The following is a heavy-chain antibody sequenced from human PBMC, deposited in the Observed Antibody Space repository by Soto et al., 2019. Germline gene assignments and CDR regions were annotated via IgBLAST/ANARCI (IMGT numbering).Heavy chain of an antibody. CDR2: IYPGDSDT. Sequence: PGASLKISCQGSGYSFTSYWIGWVRQMPGKGLEWMGIIYPGDSDTRYSPSFQGQVTISADKSISTAYLQWSSLKASDTAMYYCARRGIAVAGVYYYYGMDVWGQGTTVTVSS. CDR3: ARRGIAVAGVYYYYGMDV. CDR1: GYSFTSYW. V-gene: IGHV5-51*01. D-gene: IGHD6-19*01. J-gene: IGHJ6*02.